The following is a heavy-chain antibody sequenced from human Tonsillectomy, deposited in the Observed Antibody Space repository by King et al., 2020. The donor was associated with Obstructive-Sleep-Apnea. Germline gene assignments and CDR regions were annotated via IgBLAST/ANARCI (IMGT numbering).Heavy chain of an antibody. CDR3: VRDATAYSNGASWFDP. D-gene: IGHD2/OR15-2a*01. CDR2: IWCDDRNK. V-gene: IGHV3-33*01. J-gene: IGHJ5*02. CDR1: GFTFSPYA. Sequence: VQLVESGGGVVQPGRSLRLSCISSGFTFSPYAMNWVRQAPGEWLVWVAVIWCDDRNKYCGDSVRGRFTTSGDNSKNTLYLQMDSLRAEDTAVYYCVRDATAYSNGASWFDPWGQGTLVTVSS.